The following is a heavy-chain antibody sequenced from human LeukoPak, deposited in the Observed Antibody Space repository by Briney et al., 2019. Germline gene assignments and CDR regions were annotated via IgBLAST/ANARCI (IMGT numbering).Heavy chain of an antibody. V-gene: IGHV3-23*01. Sequence: GGSLRLSCAASGSTFSSYGMSWVRQAPGKGLEWVSAISGSGGSTYYADSVKGRFTVSRDNSKNTMYLQMNSLRAEDTALYYCAKQFVSTSNYFDPWGQGTLVTVSS. CDR2: ISGSGGST. J-gene: IGHJ5*02. CDR1: GSTFSSYG. D-gene: IGHD3-10*01. CDR3: AKQFVSTSNYFDP.